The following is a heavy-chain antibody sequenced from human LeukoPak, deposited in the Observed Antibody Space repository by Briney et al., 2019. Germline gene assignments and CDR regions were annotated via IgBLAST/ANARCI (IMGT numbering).Heavy chain of an antibody. V-gene: IGHV1-18*01. Sequence: GASVKVSCKASGYTFTSYGISWVRQAPGQGLEWMGWISAYNGNTNYAQKLQGRATMTTDTSTSTAYMELRSLRSDDTAVYYCARDVPRGDIVATIPLSSGRAFDYWGQGTLVTVSS. CDR2: ISAYNGNT. D-gene: IGHD5-12*01. J-gene: IGHJ4*02. CDR3: ARDVPRGDIVATIPLSSGRAFDY. CDR1: GYTFTSYG.